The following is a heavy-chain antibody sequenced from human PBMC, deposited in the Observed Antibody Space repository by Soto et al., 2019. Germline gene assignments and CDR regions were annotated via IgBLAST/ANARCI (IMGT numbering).Heavy chain of an antibody. V-gene: IGHV3-23*01. CDR3: AKDISGPVRYLDY. CDR2: ISGSGAGT. CDR1: GFTFDNYA. J-gene: IGHJ4*02. Sequence: PGGSLRLSCAASGFTFDNYALNWVRQAPGKGLEWVSSISGSGAGTYYADSVKGRFTISRDNSKNTLYLQINSLRADDTALYYCAKDISGPVRYLDYWGRGTLVTVSS. D-gene: IGHD6-19*01.